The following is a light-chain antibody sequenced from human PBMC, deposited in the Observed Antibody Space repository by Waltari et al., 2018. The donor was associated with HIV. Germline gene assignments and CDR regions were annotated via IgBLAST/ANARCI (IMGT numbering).Light chain of an antibody. CDR1: SSNIGSTT. CDR2: GKN. V-gene: IGLV1-44*01. CDR3: ASWDDSLNGPV. Sequence: QSVLTQPPSTSGTPGQRVTISCSRSSSNIGSTTVSWFQPLPGKAPKVLIYGKNQRPSGVPDRFSGSKSGTSASLAIGGLQSEDEADYYCASWDDSLNGPVFGGGTTLTVL. J-gene: IGLJ2*01.